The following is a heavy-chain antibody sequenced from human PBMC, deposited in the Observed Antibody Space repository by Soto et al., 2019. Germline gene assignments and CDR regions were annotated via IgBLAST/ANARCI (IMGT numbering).Heavy chain of an antibody. CDR3: ARDGSTEDGWFDP. CDR1: GQSVSGNRAA. CDR2: TYYRSKWYN. D-gene: IGHD2-15*01. V-gene: IGHV6-1*01. J-gene: IGHJ5*02. Sequence: PSQALSLTGAISGQSVSGNRAAWNWIRQSPSRGLEWLGRTYYRSKWYNDYAVSVKSRITLNPDTSKNQFSLQLKSVTPEDTAVYYCARDGSTEDGWFDPWGRGTMVTVSS.